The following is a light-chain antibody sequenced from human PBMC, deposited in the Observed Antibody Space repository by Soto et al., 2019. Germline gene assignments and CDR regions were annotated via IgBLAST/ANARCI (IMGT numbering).Light chain of an antibody. V-gene: IGKV3-20*01. CDR2: GAS. Sequence: DIVLTQSPGTLSLSPGDRATLSCRASQSVSSNYLAWYQQKPGQAPRLLIYGASSRATGIPDRFSGSGSGTDFTLTISRLEPEEFAVYYCQHYGRSAYTFGQGTTLEIK. J-gene: IGKJ2*01. CDR3: QHYGRSAYT. CDR1: QSVSSNY.